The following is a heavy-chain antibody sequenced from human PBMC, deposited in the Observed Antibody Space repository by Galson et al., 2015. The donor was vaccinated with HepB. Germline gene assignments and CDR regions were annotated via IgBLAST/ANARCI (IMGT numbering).Heavy chain of an antibody. CDR3: ARVGFSSWYEGDDYYYYGMDV. D-gene: IGHD6-13*01. J-gene: IGHJ6*02. Sequence: SVKVSCKASGYTFTSYGISWVRQAPGQGLEWMGWISAYNGNTNYAQKLQGRVTMTTDTSTSTAYMELRSLRSDDTAVYYCARVGFSSWYEGDDYYYYGMDVWGQGTTVTVSS. V-gene: IGHV1-18*01. CDR1: GYTFTSYG. CDR2: ISAYNGNT.